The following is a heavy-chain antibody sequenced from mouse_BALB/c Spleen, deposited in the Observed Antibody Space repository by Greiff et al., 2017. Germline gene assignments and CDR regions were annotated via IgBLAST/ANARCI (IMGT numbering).Heavy chain of an antibody. Sequence: EVHLVESGGGLVQPGGSRKLSCAASGFTFSSFGMHWVRQAPEKGLEWVAYISSGSSTIYYADTVKGRFTISRDNPKNTLFLQMTSLRSEDTAMYYCARGGVGPPYYFDYWGQGTTLTVSS. CDR2: ISSGSSTI. CDR3: ARGGVGPPYYFDY. D-gene: IGHD4-1*01. CDR1: GFTFSSFG. V-gene: IGHV5-17*02. J-gene: IGHJ2*01.